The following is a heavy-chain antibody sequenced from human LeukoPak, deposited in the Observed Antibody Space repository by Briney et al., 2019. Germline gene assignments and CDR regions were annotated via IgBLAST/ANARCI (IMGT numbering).Heavy chain of an antibody. CDR3: ARIANYYYYYYMDV. CDR2: IYPADSDT. CDR1: GYSFTSYW. V-gene: IGHV5-51*01. J-gene: IGHJ6*03. Sequence: GESLKISCKGSGYSFTSYWIGWVRQMPGKGLEWMGIIYPADSDTRYRPSFQGQVTISVDKSITTAYLQWSSLKASDTAMYYCARIANYYYYYYMDVWGKGTTVTVSS.